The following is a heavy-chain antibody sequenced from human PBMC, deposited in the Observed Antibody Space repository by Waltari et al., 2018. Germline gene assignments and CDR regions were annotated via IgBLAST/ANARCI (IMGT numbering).Heavy chain of an antibody. CDR1: GFTFSSYA. J-gene: IGHJ3*02. V-gene: IGHV3-30-3*01. Sequence: QVQLVESGGGVVQPGRSLRLSWAASGFTFSSYAMHWVRQAPGKGLEWVAVISYDGSNKYYADSVKGRFTISRDNSKNTLYLQMNSLRAEDTAVYYCARDLPVIRAFDIWGQGTMVTVSS. D-gene: IGHD3-16*02. CDR3: ARDLPVIRAFDI. CDR2: ISYDGSNK.